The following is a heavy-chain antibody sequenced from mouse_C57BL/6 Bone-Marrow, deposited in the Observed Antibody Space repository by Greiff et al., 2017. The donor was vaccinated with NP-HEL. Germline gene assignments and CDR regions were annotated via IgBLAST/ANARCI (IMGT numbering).Heavy chain of an antibody. CDR3: ARDANDGGLYDMGG. CDR1: GYTFTSYW. D-gene: IGHD2-3*01. Sequence: VQVQQPGTELVKPGASVKLSCKASGYTFTSYWMHWVKQRPGQGLEWIGNIYPSDGGTNYNEKFKGKATLTVDKSSSTAYMQLSSLTSEDSAVFFCARDANDGGLYDMGGWGQGTSVT. J-gene: IGHJ4*01. CDR2: IYPSDGGT. V-gene: IGHV1-53*01.